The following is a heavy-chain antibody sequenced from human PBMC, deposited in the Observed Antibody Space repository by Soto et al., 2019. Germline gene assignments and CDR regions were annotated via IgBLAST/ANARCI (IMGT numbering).Heavy chain of an antibody. CDR3: TADLLVYYYDSNGHYDY. CDR2: IKSTPDGGTT. CDR1: GFTFSKAW. V-gene: IGHV3-15*01. J-gene: IGHJ4*02. Sequence: EVQLVESGGGLVKPGGSFRLSCAASGFTFSKAWMSWFPQAPGKGLDWVGRIKSTPDGGTTDYDEPVKGRFTISRDDSKNTLNLQMNSLKTEDTAVYYCTADLLVYYYDSNGHYDYCGQDTLVCDCS. D-gene: IGHD3-22*01.